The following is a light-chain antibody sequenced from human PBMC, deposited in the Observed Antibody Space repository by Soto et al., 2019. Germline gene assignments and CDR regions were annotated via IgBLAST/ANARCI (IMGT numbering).Light chain of an antibody. J-gene: IGKJ1*01. CDR1: KIIANTY. CDR3: QQYGASRS. V-gene: IGKV3-20*01. CDR2: GAS. Sequence: ESVLTQSPGTLSLSPGERATLSCMASKIIANTYFAWYQQKPGQAPRLLIYGASNRATGIPDRFSGSGSGTDFTLTISRLEPEDSAVYYCQQYGASRSFGPGTKVEIK.